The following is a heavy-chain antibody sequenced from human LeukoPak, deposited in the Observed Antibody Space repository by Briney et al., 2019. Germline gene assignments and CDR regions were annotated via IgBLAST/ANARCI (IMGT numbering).Heavy chain of an antibody. CDR1: GYSFTSYW. V-gene: IGHV5-51*01. D-gene: IGHD3-10*01. Sequence: GESLKISCKGSGYSFTSYWIGWVRQMPGKGLEWMGIIYPGDSDTRYSPSFQGQVTISADKSISTAYLQWSSLKASDTAMYYCARLPRITIVRGLYYFDYWGQGTLVTVSS. J-gene: IGHJ4*02. CDR2: IYPGDSDT. CDR3: ARLPRITIVRGLYYFDY.